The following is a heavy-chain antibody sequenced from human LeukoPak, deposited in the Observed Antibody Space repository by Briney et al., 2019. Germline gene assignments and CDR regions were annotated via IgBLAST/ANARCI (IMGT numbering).Heavy chain of an antibody. Sequence: GESLKISCKASGYNFTNYWIGWVRQMPGKGLEWMGIIFPGDSDTTYSPTFQGQVTISADKSISTAYLQWSSLKASDTAMYYCARLTDNWNDLIPDYWGQGTLVTVSS. CDR1: GYNFTNYW. CDR2: IFPGDSDT. CDR3: ARLTDNWNDLIPDY. D-gene: IGHD1-20*01. J-gene: IGHJ4*02. V-gene: IGHV5-51*01.